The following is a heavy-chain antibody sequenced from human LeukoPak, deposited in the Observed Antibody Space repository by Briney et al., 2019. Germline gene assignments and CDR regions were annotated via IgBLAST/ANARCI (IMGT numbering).Heavy chain of an antibody. CDR2: IYSGGST. J-gene: IGHJ4*02. V-gene: IGHV3-53*01. Sequence: PGGSLRLSCAASGFTFSSYAMSWVRQAPGKGLEWVSVIYSGGSTYYADSVKGRFTISRENSKNTLYLQMNSLRAEDTAVYYCAMAEQPAFDYWGQGTLVTVSS. D-gene: IGHD1-14*01. CDR3: AMAEQPAFDY. CDR1: GFTFSSYA.